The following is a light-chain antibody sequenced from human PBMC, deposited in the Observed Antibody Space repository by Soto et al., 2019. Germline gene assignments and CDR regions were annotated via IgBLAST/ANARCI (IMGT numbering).Light chain of an antibody. CDR2: GAS. CDR3: QQHGSSPWT. J-gene: IGKJ1*01. CDR1: QSVSSSY. Sequence: IVSTQSPGTLSLSPGERATLSCRASQSVSSSYLAWYQQKPGQAPRLLIYGASSRATGIPDRFSGSGSGTDFTLTISRLEPEDFAVYYCQQHGSSPWTFGQGTKVDIK. V-gene: IGKV3-20*01.